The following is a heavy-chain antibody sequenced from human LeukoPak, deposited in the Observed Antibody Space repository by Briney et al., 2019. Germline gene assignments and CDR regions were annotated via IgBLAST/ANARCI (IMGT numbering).Heavy chain of an antibody. CDR3: ARVHSGGYPYWYFDL. J-gene: IGHJ2*01. CDR1: GGSISRFY. D-gene: IGHD6-19*01. CDR2: IYYSGST. Sequence: PQTLSPTCTLSGGSISRFYFSWVRHPPGKGLEWIGYIYYSGSTNYNPSLKSRVTISVDTSKNQFSLKLSSVTAADTAVYYCARVHSGGYPYWYFDLWGRGTLVTVSS. V-gene: IGHV4-59*01.